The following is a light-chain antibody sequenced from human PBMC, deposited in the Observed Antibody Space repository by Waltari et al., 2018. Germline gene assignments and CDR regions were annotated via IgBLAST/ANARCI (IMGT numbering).Light chain of an antibody. CDR2: KIS. J-gene: IGKJ4*01. CDR3: MQGTHPPQT. Sequence: DVVMTQSPLSLPVTLGQPASISCRSSQSLIHSNGNTYLNWFQTRPGQSPRRLIYKISNRDSGVPDRFSGSGSGTDFTLKISRVEAEDVGVYYCMQGTHPPQTFGGGTKVEIK. CDR1: QSLIHSNGNTY. V-gene: IGKV2-30*02.